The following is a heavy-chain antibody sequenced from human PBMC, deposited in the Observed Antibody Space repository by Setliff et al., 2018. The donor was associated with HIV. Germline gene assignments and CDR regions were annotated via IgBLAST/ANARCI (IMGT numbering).Heavy chain of an antibody. Sequence: GASVKVSCKTSGYTFTDYYIHWVRQAPGQGLEWMGWIKPNSGGTNYAPRFHGRVTMTRDTSISTAYMEVISLRSDDTAVYYCAKGTNFPYSSSSDYWGQGTLVTV. D-gene: IGHD6-6*01. CDR3: AKGTNFPYSSSSDY. V-gene: IGHV1-2*02. J-gene: IGHJ4*02. CDR2: IKPNSGGT. CDR1: GYTFTDYY.